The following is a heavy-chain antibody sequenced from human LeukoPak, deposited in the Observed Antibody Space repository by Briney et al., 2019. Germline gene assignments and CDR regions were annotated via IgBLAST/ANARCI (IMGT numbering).Heavy chain of an antibody. V-gene: IGHV1-2*02. CDR3: ARSGVAPRGYYYYYYMDV. J-gene: IGHJ6*03. CDR2: INPNSGGT. Sequence: ASVKVSCKASGYTFTGYYMRWVRQAPGQGLEWMGWINPNSGGTNYAQKFQGRVTMTRETSISTAYMALSRLRSDDTAVYYCARSGVAPRGYYYYYYMDVWGKGTTVTVSS. CDR1: GYTFTGYY. D-gene: IGHD3-3*01.